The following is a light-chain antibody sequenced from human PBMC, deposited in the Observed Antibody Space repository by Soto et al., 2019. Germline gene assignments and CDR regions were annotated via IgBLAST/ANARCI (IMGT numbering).Light chain of an antibody. CDR3: MQGTHWPIT. CDR2: KVS. Sequence: DVVMTQSPLSLPFSLGQPSSISCTSSQILVYTDVNTYFSWFQQRPGRSPRRLIYKVSNRDSGVPARFSGSGSGTDFALKISRVEAEDVGVYYCMQGTHWPITFGQGTRLEIK. V-gene: IGKV2-30*01. CDR1: QILVYTDVNTY. J-gene: IGKJ5*01.